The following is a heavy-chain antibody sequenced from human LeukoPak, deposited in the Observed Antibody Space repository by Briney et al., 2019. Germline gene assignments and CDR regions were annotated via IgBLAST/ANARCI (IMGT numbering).Heavy chain of an antibody. CDR1: GGSISSSSYS. V-gene: IGHV4-39*01. D-gene: IGHD1-26*01. CDR2: IYYSGST. J-gene: IGHJ4*02. CDR3: ARRRGRGFDY. Sequence: SETLSLTCTVSGGSISSSSYSWGWIRQPPGKGLEWIGSIYYSGSTYYNPSLKSRVTISVDTSKNQFSLKLSSVTAADTAVYYCARRRGRGFDYWGQGTLVTVSS.